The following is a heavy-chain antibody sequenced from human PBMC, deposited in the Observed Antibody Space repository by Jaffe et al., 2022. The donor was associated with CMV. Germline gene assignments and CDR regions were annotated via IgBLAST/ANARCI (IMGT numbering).Heavy chain of an antibody. J-gene: IGHJ3*02. V-gene: IGHV2-70*15. Sequence: QVTLRESGPALVKPTQTLTLTCTFSGFSLSTSGMCVSWIRQPPGKALEWLARIDWDDDKYYSTSLKTRLTISKDTSKNQVVLTMTNMDPVDTATYYCARSRIVATIPLKDAFDIWGQGTMVTVSS. CDR3: ARSRIVATIPLKDAFDI. D-gene: IGHD5-12*01. CDR2: IDWDDDK. CDR1: GFSLSTSGMC.